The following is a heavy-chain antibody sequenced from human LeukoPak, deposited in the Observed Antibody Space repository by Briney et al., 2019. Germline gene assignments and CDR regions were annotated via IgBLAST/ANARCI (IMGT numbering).Heavy chain of an antibody. V-gene: IGHV4-59*01. J-gene: IGHJ4*02. D-gene: IGHD3-10*01. CDR3: ARVTGGFGELFALNY. CDR2: IYYNGST. Sequence: SETLSLTCTVSGGSISSYYWSWIRQPPGKGLEWIGYIYYNGSTNYNPSLKSRVTISVDTSKNQFSLRLSSVTAADTAVYYCARVTGGFGELFALNYWGQGTLVTVSS. CDR1: GGSISSYY.